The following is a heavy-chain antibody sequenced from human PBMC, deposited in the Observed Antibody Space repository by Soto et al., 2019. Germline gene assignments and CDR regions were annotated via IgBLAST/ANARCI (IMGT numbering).Heavy chain of an antibody. J-gene: IGHJ5*02. CDR2: ISSNGGST. V-gene: IGHV3-64*01. CDR1: GFTFSDHY. CDR3: ARALGYSGYDT. D-gene: IGHD5-12*01. Sequence: GGSLRLSCTASGFTFSDHYMHWVRQAPGKGLEYVSAISSNGGSTYYANSVKGRFTISRDNSKNTLYLQMGSLRAEDMAVYYCARALGYSGYDTWGQGTLVTVSS.